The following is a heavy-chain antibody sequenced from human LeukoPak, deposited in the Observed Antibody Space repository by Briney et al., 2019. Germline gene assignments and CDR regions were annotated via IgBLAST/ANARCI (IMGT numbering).Heavy chain of an antibody. CDR1: GISVSNYY. V-gene: IGHV3-53*04. Sequence: GGSLRLSCAASGISVSNYYMSWVRQAPGKGLEWVSAIYADGYTRDAASVKGRFSISRHNSKNTVYLQTDNLRPEDTAVYYCARDRRGEKDFDVWGPGTMVTVSS. CDR2: IYADGYT. CDR3: ARDRRGEKDFDV. J-gene: IGHJ3*01.